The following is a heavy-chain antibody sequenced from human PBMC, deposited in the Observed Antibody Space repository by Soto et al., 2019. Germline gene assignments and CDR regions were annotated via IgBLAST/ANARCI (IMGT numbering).Heavy chain of an antibody. D-gene: IGHD6-13*01. J-gene: IGHJ4*02. Sequence: EVQLLESGGGLVQPGGSLRLSCEASGFTFSNYGMSWVRQAPGKGLEWVSSIIGSGGSTFHADSVKGRFTISRDNSKNTLYLQMNSLRAEDTAVYYCAQRAAAGAKLYYFDHWGQGTLVTVSS. V-gene: IGHV3-23*01. CDR2: IIGSGGST. CDR3: AQRAAAGAKLYYFDH. CDR1: GFTFSNYG.